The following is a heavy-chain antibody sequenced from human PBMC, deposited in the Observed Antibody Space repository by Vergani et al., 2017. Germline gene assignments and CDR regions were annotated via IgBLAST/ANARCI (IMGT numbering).Heavy chain of an antibody. CDR1: GFSLSTSGVG. CDR2: IFSNDEK. Sequence: QITLKESGPTLVKPTQTLTLTCTFSGFSLSTSGVGVGWIRQPPGKALEWLAHIFSNDEKSYSTSLKSRLTISKDTSKSQVVLTMTNMDPVDTATYYCARTGGRSYYYDSSGYYLPDYWGQGTLVTVSS. J-gene: IGHJ4*02. D-gene: IGHD3-22*01. V-gene: IGHV2-26*01. CDR3: ARTGGRSYYYDSSGYYLPDY.